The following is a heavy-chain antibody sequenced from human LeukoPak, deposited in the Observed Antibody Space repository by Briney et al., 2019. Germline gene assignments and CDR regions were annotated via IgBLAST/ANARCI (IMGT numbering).Heavy chain of an antibody. Sequence: PSETLSLTCTVSGGSISSYYWSWIRQPPGKGLEWIGYIYYSGSTNYNPSLKSRVTISVDTSKNQFSLKLSSVTAADTAIYYCAKGLAHGMDVWGQGTTVTVSS. CDR1: GGSISSYY. V-gene: IGHV4-59*01. CDR2: IYYSGST. CDR3: AKGLAHGMDV. D-gene: IGHD3-3*02. J-gene: IGHJ6*02.